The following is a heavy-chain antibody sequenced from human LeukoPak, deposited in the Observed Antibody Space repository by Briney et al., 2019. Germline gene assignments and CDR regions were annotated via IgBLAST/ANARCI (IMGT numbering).Heavy chain of an antibody. CDR2: MNPGSGNT. D-gene: IGHD3-22*01. CDR1: GYTFTSYD. J-gene: IGHJ4*02. Sequence: ASVKVSCKASGYTFTSYDINWVRQATGQGLEWMGWMNPGSGNTGLAQKFQGRVTMTSNTSTSTAYMELSSLRSVDTAVYFCARASRQVKGYDSAGYYYFGYWGQGAVVTVSS. V-gene: IGHV1-8*01. CDR3: ARASRQVKGYDSAGYYYFGY.